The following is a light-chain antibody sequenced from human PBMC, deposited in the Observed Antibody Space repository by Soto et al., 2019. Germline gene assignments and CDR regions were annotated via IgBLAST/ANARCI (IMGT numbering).Light chain of an antibody. CDR1: QSVSRN. CDR2: AAS. J-gene: IGKJ2*01. CDR3: QEYSTWPPVYT. V-gene: IGKV3-15*01. Sequence: IVMTPSPAILSVSPGETVTLSCRASQSVSRNLAWYQHKPGQAPRLLISAASARATDSPARFSGSGSATEFTLTISSLQSEDVAVYYCQEYSTWPPVYTFGQGTKLDIK.